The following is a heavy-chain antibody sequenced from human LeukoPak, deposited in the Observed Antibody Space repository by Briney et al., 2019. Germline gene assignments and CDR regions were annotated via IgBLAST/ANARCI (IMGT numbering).Heavy chain of an antibody. V-gene: IGHV4-59*01. D-gene: IGHD3-10*01. CDR1: GGSISSYY. CDR3: ARVSYWFDP. Sequence: SETLSLTCTVSGGSISSYYWSWIRQPPGKGLEWIGHVFYTGSSNYNPSLKSRVTISLDRSNNHFSLRLTSVSAADTAVYYCARVSYWFDPWGQGTLVTVSS. CDR2: VFYTGSS. J-gene: IGHJ5*02.